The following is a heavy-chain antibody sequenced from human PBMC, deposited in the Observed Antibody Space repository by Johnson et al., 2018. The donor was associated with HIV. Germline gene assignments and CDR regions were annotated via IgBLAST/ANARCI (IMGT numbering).Heavy chain of an antibody. CDR2: IRYDGSNK. D-gene: IGHD2-2*01. CDR1: GFTFSSYG. CDR3: ARPGIVVLPAGAFDI. Sequence: VQLVESGGGLVQPGGSLRLSCAASGFTFSSYGMHWVRQAPGKGLEWVAFIRYDGSNKYYADSVKGRFTISRDNSKNTLYLQMNSLRGDDTAVYYCARPGIVVLPAGAFDIWGPGTMVTVSS. V-gene: IGHV3-30*02. J-gene: IGHJ3*02.